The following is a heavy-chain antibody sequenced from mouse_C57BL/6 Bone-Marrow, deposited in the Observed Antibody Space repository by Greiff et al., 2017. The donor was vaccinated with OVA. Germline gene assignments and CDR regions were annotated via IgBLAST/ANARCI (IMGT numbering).Heavy chain of an antibody. CDR3: ARGRRWFAY. CDR2: ISNGGGST. Sequence: VQLKESGGGLVQPGGSLKLSCAASGFTFSDYYMYWVRQTPEKRLEWVAYISNGGGSTYYPDTVKGRFTISRDNAKNTLYLQMSRLKSEDTAMYYCARGRRWFAYWGQGTLVTVSA. V-gene: IGHV5-12*01. CDR1: GFTFSDYY. J-gene: IGHJ3*01.